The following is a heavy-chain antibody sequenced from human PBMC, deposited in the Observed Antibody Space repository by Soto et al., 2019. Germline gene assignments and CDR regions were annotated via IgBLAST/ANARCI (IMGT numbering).Heavy chain of an antibody. D-gene: IGHD3-22*01. Sequence: SDTLSLTCAVCGGSITSSSYYWGWIRQPPGQGLEWIGSIYYSGSTYYNPSLRSRVTISVDTSKNQFSLKLSSVTAADTAVYYCARRLYYDSSGFEGGGMDVWGQGTTVTVSS. J-gene: IGHJ6*02. CDR2: IYYSGST. V-gene: IGHV4-39*01. CDR1: GGSITSSSYY. CDR3: ARRLYYDSSGFEGGGMDV.